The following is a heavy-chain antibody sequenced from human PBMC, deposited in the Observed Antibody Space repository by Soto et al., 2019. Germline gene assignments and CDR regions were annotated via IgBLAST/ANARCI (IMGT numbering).Heavy chain of an antibody. CDR2: ISAYNDNT. V-gene: IGHV1-18*01. J-gene: IGHJ4*02. CDR3: ARDLRIAAAGSSSY. D-gene: IGHD6-13*01. Sequence: GASVKVSCKASGYTFTSYGISWVRQAPGQGLEWMGWISAYNDNTNYAQKLQGRVTMTTDTSTSTAYMELRSLRSDDTAVYYCARDLRIAAAGSSSYWGQGTLVTVSS. CDR1: GYTFTSYG.